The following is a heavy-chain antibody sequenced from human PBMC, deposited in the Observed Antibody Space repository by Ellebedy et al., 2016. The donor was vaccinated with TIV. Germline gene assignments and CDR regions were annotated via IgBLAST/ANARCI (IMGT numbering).Heavy chain of an antibody. D-gene: IGHD1-26*01. Sequence: PGGSLRLSCAASGFTFSSYAMSWVRQAPGKGLEWVSSISSSSSYIYYADSVKGRFTISRDNAKNSLYLQMNSLRAEDTAVYYCASQGGSYGHYWGQGTLVTVSS. CDR3: ASQGGSYGHY. J-gene: IGHJ4*02. CDR2: ISSSSSYI. CDR1: GFTFSSYA. V-gene: IGHV3-21*01.